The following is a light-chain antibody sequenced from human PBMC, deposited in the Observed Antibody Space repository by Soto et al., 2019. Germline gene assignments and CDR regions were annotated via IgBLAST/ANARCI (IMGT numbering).Light chain of an antibody. V-gene: IGKV1-6*01. J-gene: IGKJ1*01. CDR1: QDIRND. CDR3: LQNYNYPWT. Sequence: AIQMTQFPSSLSASVRDRVTVTCRASQDIRNDLGWYQQKPGKAPKLLIYAASSLQSGVPSRFSGSGSGTQFTLTISSLQPEDVETYYCLQNYNYPWTFGQGTKVDIK. CDR2: AAS.